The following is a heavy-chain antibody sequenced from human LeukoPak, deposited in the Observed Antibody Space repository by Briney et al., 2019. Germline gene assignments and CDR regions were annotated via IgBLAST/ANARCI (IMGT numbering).Heavy chain of an antibody. CDR1: GGSISSYY. CDR3: ARHLRTYGSRWYEWFDP. J-gene: IGHJ5*02. Sequence: SETLSLTCTVSGGSISSYYWSWIRQPPGKGLEWIGYIYDSGSTNYNPSLKSRVTISVDTSKNQFSLKLSAVTAADTAVYYCARHLRTYGSRWYEWFDPWGQGTLVIVSS. V-gene: IGHV4-59*08. D-gene: IGHD6-13*01. CDR2: IYDSGST.